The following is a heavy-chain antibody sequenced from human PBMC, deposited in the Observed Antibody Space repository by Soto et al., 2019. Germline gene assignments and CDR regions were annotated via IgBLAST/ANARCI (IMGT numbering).Heavy chain of an antibody. J-gene: IGHJ4*02. CDR2: IYYSGST. Sequence: PSETLSLTCTVSGGSISSYYWSWIRQPPGKGLEWIGFIYYSGSTNYNPSLKSRVTISIDTSKNQFSLKLSSVTAADTAVYYCASTYCTGGNCYSLQGPTFDYWGQGTLVTVSS. D-gene: IGHD2-15*01. CDR1: GGSISSYY. V-gene: IGHV4-59*08. CDR3: ASTYCTGGNCYSLQGPTFDY.